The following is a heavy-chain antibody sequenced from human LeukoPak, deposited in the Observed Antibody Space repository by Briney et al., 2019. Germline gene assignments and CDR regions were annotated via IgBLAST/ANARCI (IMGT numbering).Heavy chain of an antibody. V-gene: IGHV1-24*01. D-gene: IGHD2-21*02. CDR1: GYTLTELS. CDR2: FDPEDGET. J-gene: IGHJ4*02. Sequence: ASVKVSCKVSGYTLTELSMHWVRQAPGKGLEWMGGFDPEDGETIYAQKFQGRVTMTEDTSTDTAYMELSSLRSEDTAVYYCATSLIVVVTAIEGYYFDYWGQGTLVTVSS. CDR3: ATSLIVVVTAIEGYYFDY.